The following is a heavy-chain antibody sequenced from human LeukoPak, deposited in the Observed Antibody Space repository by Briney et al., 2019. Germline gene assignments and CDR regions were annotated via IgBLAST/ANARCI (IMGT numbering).Heavy chain of an antibody. Sequence: ASVEVSCKASGYTFTGHYMHWVRQAPGQGLEWMGRINPNSGGTNYAQKFQGRVTMTRDTSISTAYMELSRLRSDDTAVYYCARENNWNYFSHLNWFDPWGQGTLVTVSS. CDR2: INPNSGGT. J-gene: IGHJ5*02. V-gene: IGHV1-2*06. CDR3: ARENNWNYFSHLNWFDP. D-gene: IGHD1-7*01. CDR1: GYTFTGHY.